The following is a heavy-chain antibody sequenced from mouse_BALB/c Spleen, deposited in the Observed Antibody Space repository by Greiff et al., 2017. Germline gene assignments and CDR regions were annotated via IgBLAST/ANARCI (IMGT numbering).Heavy chain of an antibody. CDR1: GYTFTSYT. CDR3: ARRGGYWDWFAY. V-gene: IGHV1-4*02. D-gene: IGHD4-1*01. CDR2: INPSSGYT. Sequence: QVQLQQSAAELARPGASVKMSCKASGYTFTSYTMHWVKQRPGQGLEWIGYINPSSGYTEYNQKFKDKTTLTADKSSSTAYMQLSSLTSEDSAVYYCARRGGYWDWFAYWGQGTLVTVSA. J-gene: IGHJ3*01.